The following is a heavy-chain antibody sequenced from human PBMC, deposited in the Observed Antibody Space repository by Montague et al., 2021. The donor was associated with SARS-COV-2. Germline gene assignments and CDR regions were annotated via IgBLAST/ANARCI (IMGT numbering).Heavy chain of an antibody. CDR3: ARRGYYDSAGYYWHLEL. V-gene: IGHV4-4*09. D-gene: IGHD3-22*01. J-gene: IGHJ2*01. Sequence: SETLSLTCTVSGGSINDHYRSWIRQSPGKGLEWIGYISSNGKTNYNPSLKSRVTLSVDASRHEFSLKLDSVTAADTAVYFCARRGYYDSAGYYWHLELWGRGMLVTVSS. CDR2: ISSNGKT. CDR1: GGSINDHY.